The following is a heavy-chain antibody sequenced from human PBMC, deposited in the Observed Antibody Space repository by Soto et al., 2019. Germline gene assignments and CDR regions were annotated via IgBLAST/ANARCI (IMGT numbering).Heavy chain of an antibody. CDR1: GFTFTSSA. CDR3: AARPAHYYDSSGSYYGMDV. CDR2: IVVGSGNT. D-gene: IGHD3-22*01. Sequence: QMQLVQSGPEVKKPGTSVKVSCKASGFTFTSSAMQWVRQARGQRLEWIGWIVVGSGNTNYAQKFQERVTITRDMSTSTAYMELSSLRSEDTAVYYCAARPAHYYDSSGSYYGMDVWGQGTTVTVSS. J-gene: IGHJ6*02. V-gene: IGHV1-58*02.